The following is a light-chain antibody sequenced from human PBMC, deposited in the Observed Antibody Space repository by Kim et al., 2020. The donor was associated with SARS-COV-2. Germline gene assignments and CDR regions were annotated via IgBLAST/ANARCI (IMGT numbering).Light chain of an antibody. J-gene: IGKJ1*01. CDR1: KSVLYSSNNKNY. Sequence: ATINCKSSKSVLYSSNNKNYLAWYQQQPGRPPKLLIYWASTQESGVPDRFSGSGCGTEFTLTISSLQAEDVAVYYCQQYYSTPLSFGQGTKVDIK. CDR3: QQYYSTPLS. V-gene: IGKV4-1*01. CDR2: WAS.